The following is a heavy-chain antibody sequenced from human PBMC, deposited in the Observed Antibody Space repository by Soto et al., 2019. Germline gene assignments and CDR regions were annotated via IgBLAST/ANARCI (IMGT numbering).Heavy chain of an antibody. D-gene: IGHD3-10*01. Sequence: SETLSLTCAVSSGSISSSNWWSWVRQPPGKGLEWIGEIYHSGSTNYNPSLKSRVTISVDKSKNQFSLKLSSVTAADTAVYYCARGGIWFGELFSSDAFDIWGQGTMVTVSS. CDR1: SGSISSSNW. CDR2: IYHSGST. J-gene: IGHJ3*02. V-gene: IGHV4-4*02. CDR3: ARGGIWFGELFSSDAFDI.